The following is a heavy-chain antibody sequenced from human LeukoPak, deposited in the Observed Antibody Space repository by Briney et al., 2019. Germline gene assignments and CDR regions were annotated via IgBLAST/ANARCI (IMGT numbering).Heavy chain of an antibody. D-gene: IGHD3-16*02. Sequence: PGGSLRLSCAASGFTVSSNYMSWVRQAPGKGLEWVSVIYSGGSTYYADSVKGRFTISRDNSKNTLYLQMNSLRAEDTAVYYCAWDRLGGVIVDWGQGTLVTVSS. V-gene: IGHV3-53*01. CDR2: IYSGGST. CDR1: GFTVSSNY. J-gene: IGHJ4*02. CDR3: AWDRLGGVIVD.